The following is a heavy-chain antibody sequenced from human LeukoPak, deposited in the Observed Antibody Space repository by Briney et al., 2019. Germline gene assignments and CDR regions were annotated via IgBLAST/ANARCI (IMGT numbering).Heavy chain of an antibody. CDR2: IRSDGSNK. CDR1: GFTFSSYG. D-gene: IGHD6-13*01. Sequence: GGSLRLSCAASGFTFSSYGMHWVRQAPGKGLEWVAFIRSDGSNKYYADSVKGRFTISRDNAKNSLYLQMNSLRAEDTAVYYCARSPLSSWFLPGDWGQGTLVTVSS. V-gene: IGHV3-30*02. CDR3: ARSPLSSWFLPGD. J-gene: IGHJ4*02.